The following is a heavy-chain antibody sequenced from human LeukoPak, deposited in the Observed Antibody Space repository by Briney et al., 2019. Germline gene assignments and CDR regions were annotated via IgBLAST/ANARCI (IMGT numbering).Heavy chain of an antibody. J-gene: IGHJ4*02. CDR2: ISGGGGTT. V-gene: IGHV3-23*01. CDR1: GFTFSNYG. CDR3: AREEGYIYGLSDY. D-gene: IGHD5-18*01. Sequence: GGSLRLSCAASGFTFSNYGMSWVRQAPGKGPEWVSAISGGGGTTYYADSVKGRFTISRDNSKNTLYLQMNSLRADDTAVYYCAREEGYIYGLSDYWGQGTLVTVSS.